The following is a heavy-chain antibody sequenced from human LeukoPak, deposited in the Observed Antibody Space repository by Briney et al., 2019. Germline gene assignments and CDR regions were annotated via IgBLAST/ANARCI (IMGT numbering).Heavy chain of an antibody. CDR1: VYTFTSYG. CDR3: ARYGGYCSSTSCYALFDY. D-gene: IGHD2-2*01. CDR2: ISAYNGNT. Sequence: ASVKVSCKASVYTFTSYGISWVRQAPGQGLEWMGWISAYNGNTNYAQKLQGRVTMTTDTSTSTAYMELRSLRSDDTAVYYCARYGGYCSSTSCYALFDYWGQGTLVSVSS. J-gene: IGHJ4*02. V-gene: IGHV1-18*01.